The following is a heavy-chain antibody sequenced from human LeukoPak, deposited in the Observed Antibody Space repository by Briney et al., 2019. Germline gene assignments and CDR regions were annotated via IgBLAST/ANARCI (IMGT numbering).Heavy chain of an antibody. Sequence: GASVKVSCKASGYTFTGYYMHWVRQAPGQGLEWMGWINPNSGGTNYAQKFQGRVTMTRDTSISTAYMELCRLRSDDTAVYYCARVDFWSGYPPDYWGQGTLVTVSS. D-gene: IGHD3-3*01. CDR1: GYTFTGYY. J-gene: IGHJ4*02. CDR2: INPNSGGT. V-gene: IGHV1-2*02. CDR3: ARVDFWSGYPPDY.